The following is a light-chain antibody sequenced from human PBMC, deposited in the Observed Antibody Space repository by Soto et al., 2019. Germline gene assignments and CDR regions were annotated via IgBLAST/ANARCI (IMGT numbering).Light chain of an antibody. CDR2: EVS. CDR3: AAWDDSLSAWV. V-gene: IGLV2-14*01. J-gene: IGLJ3*02. Sequence: QSALTQPASVSGSPGQSITISCTGTSSDVGGYNYVSWYQQHPGKAPKLMIYEVSNRPSGVSNRFSGSKSGNTASLTISGLQAEDEADYYCAAWDDSLSAWVFGGGTQLTVL. CDR1: SSDVGGYNY.